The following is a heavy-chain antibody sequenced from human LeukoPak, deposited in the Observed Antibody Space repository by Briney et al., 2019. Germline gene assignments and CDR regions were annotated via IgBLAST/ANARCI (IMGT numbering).Heavy chain of an antibody. CDR3: ARGGEALWFGELNWFDP. V-gene: IGHV1-46*01. CDR2: INPSGGST. J-gene: IGHJ5*02. D-gene: IGHD3-10*01. Sequence: GASVKVSCKASGYTFTSYYMHWVRRAPGQGLEWMGIINPSGGSTSYAQKFQGRVTMTRDTSTSTVYMELSSLRSEDTAVYYCARGGEALWFGELNWFDPWGQGTLVTVSS. CDR1: GYTFTSYY.